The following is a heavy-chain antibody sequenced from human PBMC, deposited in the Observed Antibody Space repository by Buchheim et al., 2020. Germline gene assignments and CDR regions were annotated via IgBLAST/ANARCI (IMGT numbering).Heavy chain of an antibody. D-gene: IGHD5-24*01. J-gene: IGHJ4*02. CDR2: IWYDGSNK. V-gene: IGHV3-33*01. Sequence: QVQLVESGGGVVQPGRSLRLSCAASGFTFSSYGMHWVRQAPGKGLEWVAVIWYDGSNKYYADSVKGRFTISSDNSKNTLYLQMNSLRAEDTAVYYCARDHARRDGYNYAYYFDYWGQGTL. CDR3: ARDHARRDGYNYAYYFDY. CDR1: GFTFSSYG.